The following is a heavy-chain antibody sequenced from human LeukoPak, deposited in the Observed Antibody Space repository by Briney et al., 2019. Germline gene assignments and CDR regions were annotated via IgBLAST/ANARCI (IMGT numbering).Heavy chain of an antibody. D-gene: IGHD1-26*01. CDR3: ARDSGGYLGFDY. Sequence: SETLSLTCTVSGGSLSSYYWSWIRQPPGKGLEWIGYIYYSGSTNYNPSLKSRVTISVDTSKNQFSLKLSSVTSADTAVYYCARDSGGYLGFDYWGQGTLVTVSS. CDR1: GGSLSSYY. J-gene: IGHJ4*02. CDR2: IYYSGST. V-gene: IGHV4-59*01.